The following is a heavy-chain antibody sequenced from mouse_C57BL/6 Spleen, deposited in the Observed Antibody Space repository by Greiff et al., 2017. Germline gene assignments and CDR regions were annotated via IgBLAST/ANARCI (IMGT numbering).Heavy chain of an antibody. CDR3: ARVSGVYYPFAY. CDR2: INPNNGGT. J-gene: IGHJ3*01. Sequence: EVQLQQSGPELVKPGASVKISCKASGYTFTDYYMNWVKQSHGKSLEWIGDINPNNGGTSYNQKFKGKATLTVDKSSSTAYMELRSLTSEDSAVYYCARVSGVYYPFAYWGQGTLVTVSA. V-gene: IGHV1-26*01. D-gene: IGHD1-1*01. CDR1: GYTFTDYY.